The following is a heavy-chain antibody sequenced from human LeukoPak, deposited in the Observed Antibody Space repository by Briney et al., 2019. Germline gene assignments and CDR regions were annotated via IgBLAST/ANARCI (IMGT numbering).Heavy chain of an antibody. CDR3: ARFRPRYSSGWGICDF. Sequence: GGSLRLSCAASVFSFSSYVMSWVRQAPGKGLEWVSVIYSGGSTYYTDSVMGRFTISRDNSKNTLYLQMNSLRGEDTAVYYCARFRPRYSSGWGICDFWGQGTVVSV. CDR2: IYSGGST. D-gene: IGHD6-19*01. J-gene: IGHJ4*02. CDR1: VFSFSSYV. V-gene: IGHV3-66*01.